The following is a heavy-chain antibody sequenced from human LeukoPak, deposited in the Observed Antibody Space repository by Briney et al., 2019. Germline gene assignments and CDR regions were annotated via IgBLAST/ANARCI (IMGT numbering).Heavy chain of an antibody. V-gene: IGHV4-39*01. CDR1: GDSISTSNSY. D-gene: IGHD3-9*01. CDR2: IYYSGST. J-gene: IGHJ3*02. CDR3: ARQYFDWLKSAGDAFDI. Sequence: SETLSLTCTVSGDSISTSNSYWGWIRQPPGKGLEWIGSIYYSGSTYYNPSLKSRVTISVDTSKNQFSLKLSSVTAADTAVYYCARQYFDWLKSAGDAFDIWGQGTMVTVSS.